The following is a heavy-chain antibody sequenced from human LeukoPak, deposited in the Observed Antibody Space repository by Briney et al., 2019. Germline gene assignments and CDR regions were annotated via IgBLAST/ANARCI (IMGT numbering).Heavy chain of an antibody. D-gene: IGHD2-2*01. CDR1: RFTLSDYS. CDR3: GGYIVVVPAARTIQPFDY. CDR2: IYHSGST. J-gene: IGHJ4*02. Sequence: LRLSCAASRFTLSDYSMNWVRHTPRKGREWIGSIYHSGSTYYTPSLKSRVHISVDTSMSRFSLELSSVNAAATAVYYCGGYIVVVPAARTIQPFDYWGQGTLVTVSS. V-gene: IGHV4-38-2*01.